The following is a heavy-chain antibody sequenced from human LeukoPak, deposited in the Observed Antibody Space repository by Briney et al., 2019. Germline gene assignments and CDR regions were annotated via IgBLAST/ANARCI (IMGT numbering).Heavy chain of an antibody. CDR1: GGSFSGYY. CDR2: INHSGST. D-gene: IGHD6-13*01. J-gene: IGHJ4*02. CDR3: ARTGRAAGTSLSVY. Sequence: SETLSLTCAVYGGSFSGYYWSWIRQPPGKGLEWIGEINHSGSTNYNPSLKSRVTISVDTSKNQFSLKLSSVTAADTAVYYCARTGRAAGTSLSVYWGQGTLVTVSP. V-gene: IGHV4-34*01.